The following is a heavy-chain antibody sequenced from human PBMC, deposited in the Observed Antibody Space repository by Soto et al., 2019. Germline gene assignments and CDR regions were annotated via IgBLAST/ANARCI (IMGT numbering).Heavy chain of an antibody. J-gene: IGHJ5*02. D-gene: IGHD3-22*01. Sequence: SETLSLTCSVAGDSISNSRFYWAWIRQPPGEGLEWIGSIYHTGNAYYNPSLKSRVTIFVDTSKNQFSLKLTSVTAADTALYYCARDYFDSSDYTTNWFDPWGQGTLVTVSS. CDR3: ARDYFDSSDYTTNWFDP. CDR1: GDSISNSRFY. CDR2: IYHTGNA. V-gene: IGHV4-39*01.